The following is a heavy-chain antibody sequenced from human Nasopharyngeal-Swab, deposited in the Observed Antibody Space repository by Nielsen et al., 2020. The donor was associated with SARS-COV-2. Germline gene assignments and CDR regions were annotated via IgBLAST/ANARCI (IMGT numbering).Heavy chain of an antibody. J-gene: IGHJ6*03. CDR2: IWYDGTNE. CDR3: AKDYRVVAAAGTDYYYYMDV. D-gene: IGHD6-13*01. Sequence: VRQAPGKGLEWVAVIWYDGTNEDYVDSVKGRFTISRDNSKNTPYLQMNSLRAEDTAVYYCAKDYRVVAAAGTDYYYYMDVWGKGTTVTVSS. V-gene: IGHV3-33*06.